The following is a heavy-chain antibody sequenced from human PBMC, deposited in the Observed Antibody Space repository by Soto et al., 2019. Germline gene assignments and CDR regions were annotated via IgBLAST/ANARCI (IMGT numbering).Heavy chain of an antibody. CDR1: GFTFSSYD. Sequence: PGGSLRLSCAASGFTFSSYDMHWVRQATGKGLEWVSAIGTAGDPYYPGSVKGRFTISRENAKNSLYLQMNSLRAGDTAVYYCARGAGITGTTDYAFDIWGQGTMVTVSS. CDR2: IGTAGDP. D-gene: IGHD1-20*01. J-gene: IGHJ3*02. V-gene: IGHV3-13*05. CDR3: ARGAGITGTTDYAFDI.